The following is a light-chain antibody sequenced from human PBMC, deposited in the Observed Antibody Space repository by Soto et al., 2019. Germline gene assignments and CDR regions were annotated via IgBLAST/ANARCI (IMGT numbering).Light chain of an antibody. V-gene: IGKV3-11*01. Sequence: EIVLTQSPATLSLSLGERATLSCRASQSVGDYLAWYQQQPGQPPRLLISDASNRAAGIPARFSGSGSGTDFTLTISSLEPEYIAVYYCQQRGNLYTFGQGTKLEIK. CDR1: QSVGDY. CDR2: DAS. J-gene: IGKJ2*01. CDR3: QQRGNLYT.